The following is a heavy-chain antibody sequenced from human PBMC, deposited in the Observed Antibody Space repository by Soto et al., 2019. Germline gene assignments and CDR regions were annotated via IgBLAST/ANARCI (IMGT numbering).Heavy chain of an antibody. CDR3: AKDVVGATDYDY. CDR2: ISYDGSNK. CDR1: GFTFSSYG. Sequence: QVQLVESGGGVVQPGRSLRLSCAASGFTFSSYGMHWVRQAPGKGLEWVAVISYDGSNKYYADSVKGRFTIPRDNSKNTLYLQMNSLRAEDTAVYYCAKDVVGATDYDYWGQGTLVTVSS. D-gene: IGHD1-26*01. V-gene: IGHV3-30*18. J-gene: IGHJ4*02.